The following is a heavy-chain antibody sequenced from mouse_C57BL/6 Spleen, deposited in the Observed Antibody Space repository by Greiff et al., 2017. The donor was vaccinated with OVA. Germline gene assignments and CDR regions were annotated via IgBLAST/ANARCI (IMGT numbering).Heavy chain of an antibody. CDR2: IDPENGDT. J-gene: IGHJ4*01. D-gene: IGHD3-2*02. Sequence: LVESGAELVRPGASVKLSCTASGFNIKDDYMHWVKQRPEQGLEWIGWIDPENGDTEYASKFQGKATITADTSSNTAYLQLSSLTSEDTAVYYCTTPYSSGLYYARDYWGQGTSVTVSS. CDR3: TTPYSSGLYYARDY. V-gene: IGHV14-4*01. CDR1: GFNIKDDY.